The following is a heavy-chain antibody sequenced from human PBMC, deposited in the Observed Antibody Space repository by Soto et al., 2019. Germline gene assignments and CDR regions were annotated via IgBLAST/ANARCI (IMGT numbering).Heavy chain of an antibody. CDR1: GDSVSSNSAA. CDR2: TYYRSKWYN. J-gene: IGHJ6*02. CDR3: ARGVTMVRGVIIKGYYYYGMDV. V-gene: IGHV6-1*01. Sequence: SQTLSLTCAISGDSVSSNSAAWNWIRQSPSRGLEWLGRTYYRSKWYNDYAVSVKSRITINPDTSKNQFSLQLNSVTPEDTAVYYCARGVTMVRGVIIKGYYYYGMDVWGQGTTVTSP. D-gene: IGHD3-10*01.